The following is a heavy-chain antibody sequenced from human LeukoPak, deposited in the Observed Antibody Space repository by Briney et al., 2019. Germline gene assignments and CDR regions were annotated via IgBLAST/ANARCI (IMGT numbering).Heavy chain of an antibody. CDR3: ARDRSLSSFGELFL. CDR1: GFTVSSKY. CDR2: IFSGDNT. J-gene: IGHJ4*02. V-gene: IGHV3-66*02. Sequence: GGSLRLSCAASGFTVSSKYMSWVRQAPGKGLEWVSVIFSGDNTYYADSVKGRFTISRDNSKNTVSLQMNSLRAEDTALYYCARDRSLSSFGELFLWGQGTLVTVSS. D-gene: IGHD3-10*01.